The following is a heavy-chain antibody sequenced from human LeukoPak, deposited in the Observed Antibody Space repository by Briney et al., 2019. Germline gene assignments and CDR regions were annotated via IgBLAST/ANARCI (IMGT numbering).Heavy chain of an antibody. D-gene: IGHD4-17*01. CDR1: GGSISSNTYY. J-gene: IGHJ4*02. V-gene: IGHV4-61*05. Sequence: PSETLSLTCTVSGGSISSNTYYWGWIRQPPGKGLEWIGYIHYSGSTNYNPSLRSRFTISVDTSNNQFSLKLSSVIAADTAVYYCAGGGNYGDYDGYFDYWGQGTLLTVSS. CDR2: IHYSGST. CDR3: AGGGNYGDYDGYFDY.